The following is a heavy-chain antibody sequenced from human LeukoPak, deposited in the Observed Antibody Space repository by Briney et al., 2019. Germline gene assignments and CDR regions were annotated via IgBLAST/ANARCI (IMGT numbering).Heavy chain of an antibody. J-gene: IGHJ4*02. CDR1: GGSISNYY. CDR2: IYYIGST. V-gene: IGHV4-59*08. CDR3: ARHGGAYSFDY. Sequence: SQTLSLTCTVSGGSISNYYWSWVRQPPGKGLEWIGCIYYIGSTNYNPSLKSRVTISPDTSKNQFSLELSSVTAADTAVYYCARHGGAYSFDYWGQGTLVTVSS. D-gene: IGHD4-11*01.